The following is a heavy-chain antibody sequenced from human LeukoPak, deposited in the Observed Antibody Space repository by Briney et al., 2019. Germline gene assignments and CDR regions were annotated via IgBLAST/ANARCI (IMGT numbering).Heavy chain of an antibody. CDR1: GGSISSSSCY. CDR2: IYYSGST. J-gene: IGHJ5*02. D-gene: IGHD2-15*01. CDR3: AREDADIVVVVAATGFDP. Sequence: SETLSLTCTVSGGSISSSSCYWGWIRQPPGKGLEWIGSIYYSGSTYYNPSLKSRVTISVDTSKNQFSLKLSSVTAADTAVYYCAREDADIVVVVAATGFDPWGQGTLVTVSS. V-gene: IGHV4-39*07.